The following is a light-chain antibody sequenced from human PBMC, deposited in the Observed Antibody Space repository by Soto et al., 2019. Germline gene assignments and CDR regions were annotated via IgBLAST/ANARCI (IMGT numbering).Light chain of an antibody. CDR2: DTS. V-gene: IGKV3D-15*01. CDR1: QSVSSY. CDR3: QQYKDGLT. Sequence: DIVITRSRATLSVSLAERRKRSCRASQSVSSYVAWYQQKPGQAPRLLIYDTSNRATGIPYRFSGRGSETEFTLTITSLQSEDFAVYFCQQYKDGLTFGGGTKVDIK. J-gene: IGKJ4*01.